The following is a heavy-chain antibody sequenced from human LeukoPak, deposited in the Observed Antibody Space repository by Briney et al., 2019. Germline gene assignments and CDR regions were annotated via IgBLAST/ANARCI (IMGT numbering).Heavy chain of an antibody. CDR2: ISGGGANT. CDR3: TKGPAKGSPYYFDY. CDR1: GFTFSSYA. V-gene: IGHV3-23*01. J-gene: IGHJ4*02. Sequence: GGSLRLSCAASGFTFSSYAMSWVRQAPGKGLEWVSGISGGGANTYYADSVKGRFTISRDNSKNTLYLQMNSLRAEDTAVYYCTKGPAKGSPYYFDYWGQGTLVTVSS. D-gene: IGHD4/OR15-4a*01.